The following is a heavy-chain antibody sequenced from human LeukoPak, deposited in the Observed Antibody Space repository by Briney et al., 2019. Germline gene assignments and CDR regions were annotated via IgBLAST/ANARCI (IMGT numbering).Heavy chain of an antibody. CDR2: IHYSGNI. J-gene: IGHJ3*02. D-gene: IGHD3-16*01. CDR1: GGSISSYY. Sequence: PSETLSLTCTVSGGSISSYYWSWIRQPPGKGLEWIGHIHYSGNINYNPSLKSRVTMSLDTSENHSSLKVNSVTAADTAVYYCARHAGNYGGAFDIWGQGTTVTVSS. V-gene: IGHV4-59*01. CDR3: ARHAGNYGGAFDI.